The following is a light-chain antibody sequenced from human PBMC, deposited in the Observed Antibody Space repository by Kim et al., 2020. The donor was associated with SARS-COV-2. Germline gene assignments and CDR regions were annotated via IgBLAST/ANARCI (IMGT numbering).Light chain of an antibody. Sequence: SAAVGDRVTITCRASQGINNYLAWFQQKPGKAPKSLIYGASTLHSGVPPKCSGSGFGTDFTLIISDLQPEDFATYYCQQYNGYPYTFGQGTKLEI. CDR3: QQYNGYPYT. CDR1: QGINNY. J-gene: IGKJ2*01. CDR2: GAS. V-gene: IGKV1-16*02.